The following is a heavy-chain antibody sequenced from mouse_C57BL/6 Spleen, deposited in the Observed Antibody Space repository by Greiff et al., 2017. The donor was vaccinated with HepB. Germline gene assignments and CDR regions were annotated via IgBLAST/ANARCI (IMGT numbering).Heavy chain of an antibody. Sequence: EVKVVESEGGLVQPGSSMKLSCTASGFTFSDYYMAWVRQVPEKGLEWVANINYDGSSTYYLDSLKSRFIISRDNAKNMLYLQMSSLKSEDTATYYCARVFYGSSPYWYFDVWGTGTTVTVSS. J-gene: IGHJ1*03. CDR3: ARVFYGSSPYWYFDV. D-gene: IGHD1-1*01. V-gene: IGHV5-16*01. CDR1: GFTFSDYY. CDR2: INYDGSST.